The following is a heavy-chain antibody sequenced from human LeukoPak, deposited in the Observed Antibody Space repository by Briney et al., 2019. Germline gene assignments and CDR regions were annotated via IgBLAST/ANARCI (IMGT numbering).Heavy chain of an antibody. CDR3: ARDVSPYDILTGPYFDY. V-gene: IGHV4-59*01. D-gene: IGHD3-9*01. CDR1: GGSISSYY. CDR2: IYYSGST. Sequence: ASETLSLTCTVSGGSISSYYWSWIRQPPGKGLEWIGYIYYSGSTNYNPSLKSRVTISVDTSKNQFSLKLSSVTAADTAVYYCARDVSPYDILTGPYFDYWGQGTLVTVSS. J-gene: IGHJ4*02.